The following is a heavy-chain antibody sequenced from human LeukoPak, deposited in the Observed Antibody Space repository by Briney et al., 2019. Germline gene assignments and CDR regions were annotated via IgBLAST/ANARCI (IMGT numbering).Heavy chain of an antibody. CDR3: ARDRSRRYGDYADY. Sequence: SVKVSCKASGGTFSSYAISWVRQAPGQGLEWMGGIIPIFGTANYAQKFQGRVTITADESTSTAYMELSSLRSEDTAVYYCARDRSRRYGDYADYWGQGTLVTVSS. CDR2: IIPIFGTA. V-gene: IGHV1-69*13. D-gene: IGHD4-17*01. J-gene: IGHJ4*02. CDR1: GGTFSSYA.